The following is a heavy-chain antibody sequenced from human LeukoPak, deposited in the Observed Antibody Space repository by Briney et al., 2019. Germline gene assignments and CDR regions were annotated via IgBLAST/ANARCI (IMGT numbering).Heavy chain of an antibody. D-gene: IGHD6-19*01. Sequence: GGPLKLSCAASGFTFSSYWMSWVRQAPGKGLKWVANIKQDGSEKYYVDSVKGRFTISRDNAKNSLYLQMNSLRAEDTAVYYCARASSGWQKDAFDIWGQGTMVTVSS. CDR2: IKQDGSEK. J-gene: IGHJ3*02. CDR3: ARASSGWQKDAFDI. V-gene: IGHV3-7*01. CDR1: GFTFSSYW.